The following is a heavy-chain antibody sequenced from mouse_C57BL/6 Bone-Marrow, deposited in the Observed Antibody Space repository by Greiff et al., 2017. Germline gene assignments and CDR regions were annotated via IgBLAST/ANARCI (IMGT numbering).Heavy chain of an antibody. V-gene: IGHV1-4*01. D-gene: IGHD1-2*01. CDR2: INPRNGYT. J-gene: IGHJ2*01. CDR1: GYTFTSYT. CDR3: ARTTTADY. Sequence: VQLQQSGAELARPGASVKLSCKASGYTFTSYTMHWVKQRPGQGLEWIGNINPRNGYTKYNQKFKGKATLTADKSSSTAYMQLSSLTSEDSAVYYCARTTTADYWGQGTTLTVSS.